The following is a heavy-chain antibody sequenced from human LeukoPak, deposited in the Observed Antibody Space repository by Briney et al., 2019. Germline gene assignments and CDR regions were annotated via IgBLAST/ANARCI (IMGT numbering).Heavy chain of an antibody. CDR1: GYSFTSYW. CDR2: IYPGDSDT. J-gene: IGHJ5*02. V-gene: IGHV5-51*01. D-gene: IGHD3-10*01. Sequence: GESLKISCKGSGYSFTSYWIGWVRQMPGKGLEWVGIIYPGDSDTRYSPSFQGQVTISADKSISTAYLQWSSLRSEDTAVYYCARDLFDRGGGPGWFDPWGQGTLVTVSS. CDR3: ARDLFDRGGGPGWFDP.